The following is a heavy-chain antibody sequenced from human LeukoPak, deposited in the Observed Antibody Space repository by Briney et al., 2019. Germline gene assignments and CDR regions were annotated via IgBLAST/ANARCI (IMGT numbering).Heavy chain of an antibody. Sequence: PGGSLRLSCATSGFIFSTYNMNWVRQAPGKGLEWVSYISLSSTAIYYADSVKGRFTVSRDNAKNSLYLQMNSLRAEDTALYYCARDDYGSGSWNDYWGQGTLVTVSS. CDR1: GFIFSTYN. CDR2: ISLSSTAI. CDR3: ARDDYGSGSWNDY. V-gene: IGHV3-48*01. J-gene: IGHJ4*02. D-gene: IGHD3-10*01.